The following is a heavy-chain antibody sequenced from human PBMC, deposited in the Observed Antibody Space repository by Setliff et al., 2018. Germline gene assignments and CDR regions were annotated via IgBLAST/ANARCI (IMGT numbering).Heavy chain of an antibody. V-gene: IGHV4-4*07. CDR1: GGSINSYC. CDR3: AKEASSGWYFDY. Sequence: PSETLSLTCTVSGGSINSYCWSWIRQPAGKGLEWIGRMYTSETTNYNPSLKSRVTMSVDTSKNQFSLKLCSVTAADTAVYYCAKEASSGWYFDYWGQGTLVTVSS. CDR2: MYTSETT. J-gene: IGHJ4*02. D-gene: IGHD6-19*01.